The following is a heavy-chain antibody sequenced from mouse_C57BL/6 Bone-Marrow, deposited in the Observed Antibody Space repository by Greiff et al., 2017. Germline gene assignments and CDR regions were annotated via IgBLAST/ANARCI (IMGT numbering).Heavy chain of an antibody. J-gene: IGHJ3*01. CDR2: ISDGGSYT. V-gene: IGHV5-4*01. CDR3: AREYYGSSYGAY. D-gene: IGHD1-1*01. CDR1: GFTFSSYA. Sequence: DVQLVESGGGLVKPGGSLKLSCAASGFTFSSYAMSWVRQTPEKRLEWVATISDGGSYTNYPDNVKGRFTISRYNAKNNLYLQMSHLKSEDTAMYYCAREYYGSSYGAYWGQGTLVTVSA.